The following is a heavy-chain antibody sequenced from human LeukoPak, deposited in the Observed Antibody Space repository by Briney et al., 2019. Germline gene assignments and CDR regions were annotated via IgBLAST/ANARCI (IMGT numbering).Heavy chain of an antibody. CDR3: ARYNCGGDCYLYYYYIDV. D-gene: IGHD2-21*01. J-gene: IGHJ6*03. V-gene: IGHV1-2*02. CDR2: INPNSGGT. CDR1: GYTFTGYY. Sequence: ASVKVSCKASGYTFTGYYMHWVRQAPGQGLEWMGWINPNSGGTIYAQKFQGRVTLTRDTSINTAYMELSRLRSDDTAVYYCARYNCGGDCYLYYYYIDVWGKGTTVTVSS.